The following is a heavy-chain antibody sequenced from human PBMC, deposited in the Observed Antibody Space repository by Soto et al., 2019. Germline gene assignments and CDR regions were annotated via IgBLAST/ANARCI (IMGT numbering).Heavy chain of an antibody. V-gene: IGHV4-31*03. D-gene: IGHD3-10*01. CDR3: ARWTRRVTDNECFQH. J-gene: IGHJ1*01. CDR2: IYYSGST. Sequence: PSETLSLTCTVSGGSISSGGYYWNWIRQHPGKGLEWIGYIYYSGSTSYNPSLKSRVTISVDTSKNQVSLKLSSVTAADTAVYYCARWTRRVTDNECFQHWGQGTLVTVSS. CDR1: GGSISSGGYY.